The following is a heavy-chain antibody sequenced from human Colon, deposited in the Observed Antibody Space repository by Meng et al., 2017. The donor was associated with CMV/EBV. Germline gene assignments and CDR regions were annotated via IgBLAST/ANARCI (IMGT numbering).Heavy chain of an antibody. CDR2: IYTTGTT. CDR1: GFTVSSTC. J-gene: IGHJ4*02. Sequence: GGSLRLSCAASGFTVSSTCMSWVRQAPEEGLDWVSIIYTTGTTYYADSVKGRFTISRDNSKNTVYLQMDSLRAEDTAIYYGAAGNGGSGPWGQGTLVTVSS. V-gene: IGHV3-53*01. D-gene: IGHD3-16*01. CDR3: AAGNGGSGP.